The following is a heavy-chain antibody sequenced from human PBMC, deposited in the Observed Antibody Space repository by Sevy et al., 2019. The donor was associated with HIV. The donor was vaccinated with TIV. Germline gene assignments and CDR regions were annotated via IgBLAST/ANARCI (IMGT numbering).Heavy chain of an antibody. Sequence: ASVKVSCKVSGYTLTELCMHWVRQAPGKGLEWMGGFDPEDGETIYAQKFQGRVTMTEDTSTDTAYMELSCLRSEDTAVYYCATANAAAGYGMDVWGQGTTVTVSS. D-gene: IGHD6-13*01. CDR3: ATANAAAGYGMDV. V-gene: IGHV1-24*01. J-gene: IGHJ6*02. CDR2: FDPEDGET. CDR1: GYTLTELC.